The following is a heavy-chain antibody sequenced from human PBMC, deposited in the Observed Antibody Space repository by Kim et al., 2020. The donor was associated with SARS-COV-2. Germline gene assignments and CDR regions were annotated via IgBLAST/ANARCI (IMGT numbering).Heavy chain of an antibody. V-gene: IGHV3-23*01. CDR3: AKDPGDYIAAAGGDY. D-gene: IGHD6-13*01. J-gene: IGHJ4*02. Sequence: ASVKGRFTISRDNAKNTLYMQMNSLRAEDTAVYYCAKDPGDYIAAAGGDYWGQGTLVTVSS.